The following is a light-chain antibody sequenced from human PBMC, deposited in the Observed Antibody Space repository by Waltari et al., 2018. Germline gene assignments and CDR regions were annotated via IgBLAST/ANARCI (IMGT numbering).Light chain of an antibody. CDR2: DAS. Sequence: EIVLPQSPATLSLSPGERATLSCRASQSVSSYLAWYQQKPGQAPRLLIYDASNRATGIPARFSGSGSGTDFTLTISSLEPEDFAVYYCQQRSNWPAALTFGGGTKVEIK. J-gene: IGKJ4*01. V-gene: IGKV3-11*01. CDR3: QQRSNWPAALT. CDR1: QSVSSY.